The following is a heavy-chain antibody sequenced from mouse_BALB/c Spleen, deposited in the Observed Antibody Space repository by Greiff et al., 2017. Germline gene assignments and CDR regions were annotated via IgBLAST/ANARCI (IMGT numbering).Heavy chain of an antibody. CDR2: INPYNDGT. V-gene: IGHV1-14*01. CDR1: GYTFTSYV. D-gene: IGHD1-1*01. Sequence: EVQLQQSGPELVKPGASVKMSCKASGYTFTSYVMHWVKQKPGQGLEWIGYINPYNDGTKYNEKFKGKATLTSDKSSSTAYMELSSLTSEDSAVYYCARYDYYGSSYWYFDVWGAGTTVTVSS. J-gene: IGHJ1*01. CDR3: ARYDYYGSSYWYFDV.